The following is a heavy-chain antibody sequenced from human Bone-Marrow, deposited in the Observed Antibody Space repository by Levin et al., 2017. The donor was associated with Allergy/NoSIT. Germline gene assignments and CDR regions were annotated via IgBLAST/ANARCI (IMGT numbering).Heavy chain of an antibody. D-gene: IGHD3-22*01. Sequence: ETLSLTCTVSGDSISNYYWNWIRQPPGKGLEWSGEREERGRKEEKKESKCRVTISLDTSKNQFSLKLSSVTAADTAVYYCARAYYYDSSGYYSPGMSSFDYWGQGTLVTVSS. CDR1: GDSISNYY. CDR2: REERGRK. V-gene: IGHV4-59*01. CDR3: ARAYYYDSSGYYSPGMSSFDY. J-gene: IGHJ4*02.